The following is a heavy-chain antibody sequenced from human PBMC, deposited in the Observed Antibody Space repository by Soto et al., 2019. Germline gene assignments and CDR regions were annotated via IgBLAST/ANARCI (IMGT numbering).Heavy chain of an antibody. V-gene: IGHV1-8*01. J-gene: IGHJ4*02. CDR1: GYTFTTYA. D-gene: IGHD1-1*01. Sequence: QVQLVQSGAEVKKPGASVKVSCKASGYTFTTYALNWLRQTTGRGLEWMGWMNPKSGTTFYAQKFRGRVAMTRDTSTSTAYMELTSLRSDDTAVYFCATGNTTWKLASWGQGTVVTVSS. CDR3: ATGNTTWKLAS. CDR2: MNPKSGTT.